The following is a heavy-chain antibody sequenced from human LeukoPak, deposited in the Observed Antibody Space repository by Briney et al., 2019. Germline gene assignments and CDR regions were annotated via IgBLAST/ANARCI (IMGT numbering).Heavy chain of an antibody. J-gene: IGHJ4*02. CDR3: ARGPRGRNWNEALDY. V-gene: IGHV5-51*01. CDR2: FFPGDSDR. D-gene: IGHD1-1*01. CDR1: GYSFTTYW. Sequence: GESLKISCKASGYSFTTYWIGWVRPMPGEGLEWMGMFFPGDSDRRYSPSFQGQVTISADKSITTAYLQWNSLKASDTAIYYCARGPRGRNWNEALDYWGQGTLVTVSS.